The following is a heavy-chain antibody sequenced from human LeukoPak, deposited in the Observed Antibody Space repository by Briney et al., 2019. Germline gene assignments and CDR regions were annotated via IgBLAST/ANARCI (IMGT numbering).Heavy chain of an antibody. CDR1: EFSVGSNY. CDR3: AKDRGSDYYGSGSYYDY. V-gene: IGHV3-66*01. D-gene: IGHD3-10*01. J-gene: IGHJ4*02. CDR2: IYSGGST. Sequence: GGSLRLSCAASEFSVGSNYMTWVRQAPGKGLEWVSLIYSGGSTYYADSVKGRFTISRDNSKNTLYLQMNSLRAEDTAVYYCAKDRGSDYYGSGSYYDYWGQGTLVTVSS.